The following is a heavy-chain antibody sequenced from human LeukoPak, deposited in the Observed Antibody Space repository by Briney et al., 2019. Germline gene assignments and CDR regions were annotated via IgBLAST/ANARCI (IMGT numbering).Heavy chain of an antibody. CDR2: ISSSSSYI. CDR3: ARSPQEIFDF. V-gene: IGHV3-21*04. CDR1: GFTFSSYS. J-gene: IGHJ4*02. Sequence: GGSLRLSCAASGFTFSSYSINWVRQAPGKGLEWVSSISSSSSYIYYADSVKGRFTISRDNSKNTLYLQMISLRAEDTAVYYCARSPQEIFDFWGQGTLVTVSS.